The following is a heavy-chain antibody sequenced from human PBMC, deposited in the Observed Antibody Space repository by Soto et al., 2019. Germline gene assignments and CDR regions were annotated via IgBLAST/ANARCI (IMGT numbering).Heavy chain of an antibody. CDR1: GGSISSSSYY. Sequence: SETLSLTCTVSGGSISSSSYYWGWIRQPPGKGLEWIGSIYYSGSTYYNPSLKSRVTISVDTSKNQFSLKLSSVTAADTAVYYCARPFRYCSSTSCYARRHYYYYMDVWGKGTTVTVSS. J-gene: IGHJ6*03. CDR3: ARPFRYCSSTSCYARRHYYYYMDV. V-gene: IGHV4-39*01. D-gene: IGHD2-2*01. CDR2: IYYSGST.